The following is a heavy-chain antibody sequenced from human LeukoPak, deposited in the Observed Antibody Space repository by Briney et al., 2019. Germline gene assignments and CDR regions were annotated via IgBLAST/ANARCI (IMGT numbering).Heavy chain of an antibody. CDR2: FFTGGST. Sequence: SETLSLTCKVSGGSMGSSYWSWHRQTAAKGLEWIGRFFTGGSTYYNPSLKSRVTISVDTSKNQFSLKLSSVTAADTAVYYCARGITIFGVAHTPFDYWGQGTLVTVSS. V-gene: IGHV4-4*07. J-gene: IGHJ4*02. D-gene: IGHD3-3*01. CDR3: ARGITIFGVAHTPFDY. CDR1: GGSMGSSY.